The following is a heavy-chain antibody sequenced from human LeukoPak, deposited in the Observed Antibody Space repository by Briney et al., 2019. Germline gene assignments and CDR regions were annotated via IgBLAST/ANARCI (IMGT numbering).Heavy chain of an antibody. Sequence: GGSLRLSCAASGFTFTSDWTTSVPHAPGKRLEWVANIAHDGGNKYYVGSVRGRFTISRDNAKNSLYLQMSSLRAEDTAIYYCARGHSGHVYWGQGTLVTVSS. CDR1: GFTFTSDW. CDR2: IAHDGGNK. D-gene: IGHD5-12*01. V-gene: IGHV3-7*04. CDR3: ARGHSGHVY. J-gene: IGHJ4*02.